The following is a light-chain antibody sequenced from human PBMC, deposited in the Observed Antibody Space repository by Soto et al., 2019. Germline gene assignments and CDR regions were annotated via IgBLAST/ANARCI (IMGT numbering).Light chain of an antibody. J-gene: IGKJ1*01. CDR2: AAS. Sequence: AIRTTQSPSSFSASTGDRVTITCRASQGISSYLAWYQQKPGKAPKLLIYAASTLQSGVPSRFSGSGSGTDFTLTISCLQSEDFATYYCQQYYSYPQSTFGQGTKVEIK. CDR1: QGISSY. V-gene: IGKV1-8*01. CDR3: QQYYSYPQST.